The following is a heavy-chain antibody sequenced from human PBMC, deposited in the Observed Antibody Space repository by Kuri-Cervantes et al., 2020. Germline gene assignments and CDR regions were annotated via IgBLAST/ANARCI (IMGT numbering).Heavy chain of an antibody. J-gene: IGHJ3*02. CDR1: GFTFDEYG. CDR2: IKQDGSEK. CDR3: ARDLYGGNSLTPYDAFDI. Sequence: GESLKISCVTSGFTFDEYGMSWVRQAPGKGLEWVANIKQDGSEKYYVDSVKGRFTISRDNAKNSLYLQMNSLRVEDTAVYYCARDLYGGNSLTPYDAFDIWGQGTMVTVSS. V-gene: IGHV3-7*01. D-gene: IGHD4-23*01.